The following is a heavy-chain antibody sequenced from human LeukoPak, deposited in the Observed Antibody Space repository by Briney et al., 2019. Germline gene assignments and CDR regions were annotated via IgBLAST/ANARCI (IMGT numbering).Heavy chain of an antibody. CDR3: ARQRWDIVATLDAFDI. V-gene: IGHV5-51*01. Sequence: GESLKISCQGSGYSFTSYWIGWVRQMPGKGLEWMGIIYPGDSDTRYSPSFQGQVTISADKSISTAYLQWSSLKASDTAMYYCARQRWDIVATLDAFDIWGQGTMVTVSS. D-gene: IGHD5-12*01. CDR2: IYPGDSDT. CDR1: GYSFTSYW. J-gene: IGHJ3*02.